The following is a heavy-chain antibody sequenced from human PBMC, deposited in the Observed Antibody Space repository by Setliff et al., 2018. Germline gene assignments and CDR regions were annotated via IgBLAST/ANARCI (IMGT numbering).Heavy chain of an antibody. CDR2: VYPGDSDT. Sequence: ESLKISCQGFGYSFSRSWIVWVRQMPGRGLEWLGIVYPGDSDTRYNPSFQGQVTISVDKSIDTAYLQSSSLKASDSAIYYCARLIGSCSSSSCSGALDLWGQGTMVTVS. CDR1: GYSFSRSW. CDR3: ARLIGSCSSSSCSGALDL. J-gene: IGHJ3*01. D-gene: IGHD2-2*03. V-gene: IGHV5-51*01.